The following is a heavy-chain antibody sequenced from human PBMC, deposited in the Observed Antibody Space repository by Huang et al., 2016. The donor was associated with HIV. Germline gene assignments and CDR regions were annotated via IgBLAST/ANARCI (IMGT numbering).Heavy chain of an antibody. CDR2: IYFGDSDA. CDR3: ARRRRGGFDI. CDR1: RYNFAGYW. J-gene: IGHJ3*02. D-gene: IGHD2-15*01. V-gene: IGHV5-51*03. Sequence: EVQLVQSGAEVKRPGESLKISCKGSRYNFAGYWIGWVRQMPGKGLEWMGSIYFGDSDASYSPSLQGQVTISADTSLYSSYLQWTSLRASDTAIFYCARRRRGGFDIWGQGTLVTVSS.